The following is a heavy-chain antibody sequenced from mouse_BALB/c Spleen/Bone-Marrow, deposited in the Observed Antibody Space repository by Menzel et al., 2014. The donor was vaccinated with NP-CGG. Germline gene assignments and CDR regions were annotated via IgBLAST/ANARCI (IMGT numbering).Heavy chain of an antibody. CDR2: ISSGSNTI. J-gene: IGHJ3*01. D-gene: IGHD6-2*01. V-gene: IGHV5-17*02. CDR1: GFTFNNFG. Sequence: EVQGVESGGGLVQPGGSRKLSCAASGFTFNNFGMHWVRQAPEKGLEWVAYISSGSNTIYYADTVKGRFTISRDNPKNTLFLQMTSLRSEGTAKYYCAKGGSLPGGFAYWGQGTLVTVSA. CDR3: AKGGSLPGGFAY.